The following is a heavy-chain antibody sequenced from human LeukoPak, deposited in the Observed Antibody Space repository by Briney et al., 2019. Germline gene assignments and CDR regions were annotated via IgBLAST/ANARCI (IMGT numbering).Heavy chain of an antibody. Sequence: SETLSLTCAVSGYSIDTGRYWGWIRQPPGKGLEWIGSVYHSGTTFYNPSLKSRLTISVDTSKNQFSLNLRSVTAADTAVYYCARSLSTAGIDFWGQGTLVTVSS. CDR2: VYHSGTT. V-gene: IGHV4-38-2*01. CDR3: ARSLSTAGIDF. J-gene: IGHJ4*02. D-gene: IGHD2-2*01. CDR1: GYSIDTGRY.